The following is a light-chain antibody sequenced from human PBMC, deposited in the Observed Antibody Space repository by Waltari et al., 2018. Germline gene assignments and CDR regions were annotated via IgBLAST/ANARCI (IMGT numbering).Light chain of an antibody. V-gene: IGKV3-20*01. CDR1: QSIGKY. CDR3: QNHERLPAT. CDR2: AAS. Sequence: EVVLTQSPGTLSLSPGERATLSCRASQSIGKYLVWYQQRPGQAPRLLIYAASTRATGIPDRVSGSGYATDFSLTISRLEPEDFAVYYCQNHERLPATFGQGTKVEIK. J-gene: IGKJ1*01.